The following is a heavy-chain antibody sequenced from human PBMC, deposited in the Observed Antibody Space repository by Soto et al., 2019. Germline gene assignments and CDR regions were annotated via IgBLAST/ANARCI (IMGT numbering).Heavy chain of an antibody. Sequence: GESLKISCKGSGYTFSTYWIGWVRQMPGEGLEWVVMIYPGDSDTRYSPSVQGQVTISADKSTSTAYMQWSSLKASDTAMYYCPRNRVGSGSYEIYYFDDWGQGTMVTVSS. J-gene: IGHJ4*03. CDR3: PRNRVGSGSYEIYYFDD. CDR2: IYPGDSDT. D-gene: IGHD1-26*01. V-gene: IGHV5-51*01. CDR1: GYTFSTYW.